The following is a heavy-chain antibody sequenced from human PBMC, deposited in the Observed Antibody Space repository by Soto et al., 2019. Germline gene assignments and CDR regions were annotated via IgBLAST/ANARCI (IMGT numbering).Heavy chain of an antibody. Sequence: QLQLQESGPGLVKPSETLSLTCTVSGGSISSSSYYWGWIRQPPGKGLEWIGSIYYSGSTYYNPSLKSRVTISVDTSKNQFSLKLSSVTAADTAVYYCAREVEGWQQLVRMGAFDIWGQGTMVTVSS. CDR1: GGSISSSSYY. V-gene: IGHV4-39*02. J-gene: IGHJ3*02. CDR3: AREVEGWQQLVRMGAFDI. CDR2: IYYSGST. D-gene: IGHD6-13*01.